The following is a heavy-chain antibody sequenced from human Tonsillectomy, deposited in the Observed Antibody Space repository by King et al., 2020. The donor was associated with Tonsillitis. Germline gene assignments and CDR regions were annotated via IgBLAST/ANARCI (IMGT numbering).Heavy chain of an antibody. CDR2: TYYRSKWYN. Sequence: VQLQQSGPGLVKPSQTLSLTCAISGDSVSSNSAAWNWIRQSPSRGLEWLGRTYYRSKWYNDYAVSVKSRITINPDISKNQFSLQLNSVTPEDTAVYYCAREGGVRWELYSYGYMVTYWYFDLWGRGTLVTVSS. D-gene: IGHD5-18*01. J-gene: IGHJ2*01. CDR1: GDSVSSNSAA. CDR3: AREGGVRWELYSYGYMVTYWYFDL. V-gene: IGHV6-1*01.